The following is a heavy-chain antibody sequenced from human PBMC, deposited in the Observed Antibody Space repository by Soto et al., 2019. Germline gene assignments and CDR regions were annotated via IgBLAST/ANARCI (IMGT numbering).Heavy chain of an antibody. CDR1: GGSISSGGYY. V-gene: IGHV4-31*03. CDR3: ARAWDYGDYDGPPAFDY. J-gene: IGHJ4*02. Sequence: QVQLQESGPGLVKPSQTLSLTCTVSGGSISSGGYYWSWILQHPGKGLEWIGYIYYSGSTYYNPSLKNRVTLSVDTSKNQFSLKLSSVTAADTAVYYCARAWDYGDYDGPPAFDYWGQGTLVTVSS. D-gene: IGHD4-17*01. CDR2: IYYSGST.